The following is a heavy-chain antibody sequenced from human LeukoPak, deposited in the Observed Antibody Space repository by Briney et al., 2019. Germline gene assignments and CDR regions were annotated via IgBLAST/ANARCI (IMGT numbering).Heavy chain of an antibody. J-gene: IGHJ4*02. Sequence: PGGSLRLSCAASGFIFGDYAMNWVRQAPGRGLEWISGIRVSGGSTLYADSVKGRFTISRANSKNTLYLQMNSLRADDTAVYYCAKGSFGYFDSWGQGTLVTVSS. D-gene: IGHD3-3*01. V-gene: IGHV3-23*01. CDR3: AKGSFGYFDS. CDR1: GFIFGDYA. CDR2: IRVSGGST.